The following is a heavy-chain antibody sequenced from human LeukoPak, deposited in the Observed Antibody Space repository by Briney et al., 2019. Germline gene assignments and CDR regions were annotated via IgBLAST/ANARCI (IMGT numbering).Heavy chain of an antibody. Sequence: SETLSLTCTVSGGSISSYYWSWIRQPAGKGLEWIGRIYTSGSTNYNPSLKSRVTMSVDTSKNQFSLKPSSVTAADTAVYYCARVRYDHNYFDYWGQGTLVTVSS. CDR3: ARVRYDHNYFDY. J-gene: IGHJ4*02. V-gene: IGHV4-4*07. CDR1: GGSISSYY. CDR2: IYTSGST. D-gene: IGHD3-22*01.